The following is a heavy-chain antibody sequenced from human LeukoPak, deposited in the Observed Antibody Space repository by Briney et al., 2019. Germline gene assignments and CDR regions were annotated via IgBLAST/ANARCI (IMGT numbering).Heavy chain of an antibody. D-gene: IGHD3-10*01. CDR3: AGGREWMVRGVLS. CDR1: GFTFSSYA. CDR2: ISYDGSNK. Sequence: PGGSLRLSCAASGFTFSSYAMHWVRQAPGKGLEWVAVISYDGSNKFYADSVKGRSTISRDNSKNTLYLQMNSLRAEDTAVYYCAGGREWMVRGVLSWGQGTLVTVSS. J-gene: IGHJ4*02. V-gene: IGHV3-30-3*01.